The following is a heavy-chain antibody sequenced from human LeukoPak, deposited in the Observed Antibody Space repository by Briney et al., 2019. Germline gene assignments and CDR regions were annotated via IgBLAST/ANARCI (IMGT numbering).Heavy chain of an antibody. CDR1: GFIFSNYW. CDR3: ARSPDGVDN. Sequence: GFLRLSCAASGFIFSNYWMTWVRQTPGKGLEFVANIKEDGSEIFYLDSVKGRFTISRDNAKNSVYLQMNSLRAEDTAVYYCARSPDGVDNWGQGTLVTVSS. J-gene: IGHJ4*02. CDR2: IKEDGSEI. D-gene: IGHD3-10*01. V-gene: IGHV3-7*01.